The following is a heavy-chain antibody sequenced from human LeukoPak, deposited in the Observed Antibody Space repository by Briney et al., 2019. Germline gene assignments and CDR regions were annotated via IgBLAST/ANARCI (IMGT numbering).Heavy chain of an antibody. J-gene: IGHJ3*02. V-gene: IGHV3-21*01. CDR2: ISSSSSYI. D-gene: IGHD3-22*01. Sequence: GGSLRLSCAASGFTFSSYGMNWVRQPPGKGLEWVSSISSSSSYIYYADSVKGRFTISSDTAKNSLYLQMNSLRAEDTAVYYFASEKYYYDSSGYYTEAFDIWGQGTMVTVSS. CDR3: ASEKYYYDSSGYYTEAFDI. CDR1: GFTFSSYG.